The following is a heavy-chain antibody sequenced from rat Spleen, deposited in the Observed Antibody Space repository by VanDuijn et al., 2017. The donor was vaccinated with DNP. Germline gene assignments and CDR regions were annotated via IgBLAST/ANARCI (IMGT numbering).Heavy chain of an antibody. Sequence: EVQLVESGGGLVQPGNSLKVSCAASGFTFSDYAMAWVRQSPKKSLEWVAAIFFDGSVTYYRDSVKGRFTISRDNAKSTVYLQMDSLRSEDTATYYCATGSYFDYWGQGVMVTVSS. CDR3: ATGSYFDY. CDR2: IFFDGSVT. D-gene: IGHD5-1*01. J-gene: IGHJ2*01. V-gene: IGHV5-17*01. CDR1: GFTFSDYA.